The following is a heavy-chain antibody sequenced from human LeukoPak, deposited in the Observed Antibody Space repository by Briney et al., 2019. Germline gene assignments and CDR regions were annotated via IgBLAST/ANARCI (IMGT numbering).Heavy chain of an antibody. Sequence: PSETLSLTCTVSGYSISSGYYWGWIRQPPGKGLEWIGSIYHSGSTYYNPSLKSRVTISVDTSKNQFSLKLSSVTAADTAVYYCARGTYYYDSSGFWPQRWGQGTLVTVSS. CDR2: IYHSGST. CDR1: GYSISSGYY. V-gene: IGHV4-38-2*02. CDR3: ARGTYYYDSSGFWPQR. J-gene: IGHJ4*02. D-gene: IGHD3-22*01.